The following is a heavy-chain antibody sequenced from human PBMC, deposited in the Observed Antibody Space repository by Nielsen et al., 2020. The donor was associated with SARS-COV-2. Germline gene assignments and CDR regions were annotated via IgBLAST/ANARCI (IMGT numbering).Heavy chain of an antibody. CDR2: IYYSGST. CDR3: ARLGYPGWYFDL. D-gene: IGHD5-12*01. CDR1: GGSISSGGYY. J-gene: IGHJ2*01. Sequence: LRLSCTVSGGSISSGGYYWSWIRQHPGKGLEWIGYIYYSGSTYYNPSLKSRVTISVDTSKNQFSLKLSSVTAADTAVYYCARLGYPGWYFDLWGRGTLVTVSS. V-gene: IGHV4-31*03.